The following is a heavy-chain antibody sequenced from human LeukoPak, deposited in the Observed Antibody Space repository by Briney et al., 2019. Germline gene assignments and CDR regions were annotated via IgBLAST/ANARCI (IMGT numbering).Heavy chain of an antibody. D-gene: IGHD3-10*01. J-gene: IGHJ3*02. CDR1: GGSISSGSYY. CDR3: ASGGAALLWFGESAAVDAFDI. V-gene: IGHV4-61*02. Sequence: SETLSLTCTVSGGSISSGSYYWSWIRQPAGQGLEWIGRIYTSGSTNYNPSLKSRVTISVDTSKNQFSLKLSSVTAADTAVYYCASGGAALLWFGESAAVDAFDIWGQGTMVTVSS. CDR2: IYTSGST.